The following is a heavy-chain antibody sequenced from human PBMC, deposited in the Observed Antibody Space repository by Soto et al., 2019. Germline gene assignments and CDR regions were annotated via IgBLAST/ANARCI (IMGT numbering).Heavy chain of an antibody. CDR3: ARGLGPGQQLVRFSYYYGMDV. V-gene: IGHV1-69*13. CDR2: IIPIFGTA. Sequence: ASVKVSCKASGGTFSSYAISWVRQAPGQGLEWMGGIIPIFGTANYAQKFQGRVTITADESTSTAYMELSSLRSEDTAVYYCARGLGPGQQLVRFSYYYGMDVWGQGTTVTVSS. CDR1: GGTFSSYA. D-gene: IGHD6-13*01. J-gene: IGHJ6*02.